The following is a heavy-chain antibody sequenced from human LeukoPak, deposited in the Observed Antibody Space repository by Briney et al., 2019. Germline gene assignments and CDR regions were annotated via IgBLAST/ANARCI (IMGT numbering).Heavy chain of an antibody. D-gene: IGHD2-2*01. V-gene: IGHV4-34*01. CDR2: INHSGST. CDR1: GGSISSYY. CDR3: ARGPIVVVPAAMPVTIFGVVIMSNYFDY. Sequence: SETLSLTCTVSGGSISSYYWSWIRQPPGKGLEWIGEINHSGSTNYNPSLKSRVTISVDTSKNQFSLKLSSVTAADTAVYYCARGPIVVVPAAMPVTIFGVVIMSNYFDYWGQGTLVTVSS. J-gene: IGHJ4*02.